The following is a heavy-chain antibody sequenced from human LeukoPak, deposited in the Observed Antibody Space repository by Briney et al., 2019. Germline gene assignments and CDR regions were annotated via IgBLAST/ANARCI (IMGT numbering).Heavy chain of an antibody. Sequence: SETLSLTCTVSGGSISGYYWSWIRQPPGKGLEWIGYIYYSGSINYNPSLKCRVTISVDTSKNQFSLKLTSVTAADTAVYYCARHLYGSGSYDYWGQGTLVSVSS. CDR3: ARHLYGSGSYDY. V-gene: IGHV4-59*08. CDR1: GGSISGYY. D-gene: IGHD3-10*01. CDR2: IYYSGSI. J-gene: IGHJ4*02.